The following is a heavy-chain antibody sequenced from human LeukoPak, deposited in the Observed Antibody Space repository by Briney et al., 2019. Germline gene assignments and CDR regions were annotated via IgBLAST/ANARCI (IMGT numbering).Heavy chain of an antibody. CDR1: GGSISSYY. CDR2: IYYSGST. Sequence: PSETLSLTCTVSGGSISSYYWSWIRQPPGKGLEWIGYIYYSGSTNYNPSLKSRVTISVDTSKNQFSLKLSSVTAADTAVYYCARGPPRVGATRGAFDIWGQGTMVTVSS. J-gene: IGHJ3*02. CDR3: ARGPPRVGATRGAFDI. D-gene: IGHD1-26*01. V-gene: IGHV4-59*01.